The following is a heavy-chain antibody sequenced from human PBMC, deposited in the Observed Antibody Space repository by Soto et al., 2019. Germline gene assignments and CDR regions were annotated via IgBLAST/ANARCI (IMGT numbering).Heavy chain of an antibody. CDR3: ARERGSGSYYTPWFDP. D-gene: IGHD3-10*01. CDR2: MNPNSGNT. V-gene: IGHV1-8*01. CDR1: GYTFPSYE. Sequence: ASVKVSCKPSGYTFPSYEITWLRQATEQGLEWMGWMNPNSGNTGYAQKFQGRVTMTRNTSISTAYMELSSLRSEDTAVYYCARERGSGSYYTPWFDPWGQGTLVTVSS. J-gene: IGHJ5*02.